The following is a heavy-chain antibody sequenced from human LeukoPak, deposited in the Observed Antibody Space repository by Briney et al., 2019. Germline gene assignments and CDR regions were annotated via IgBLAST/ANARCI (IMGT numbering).Heavy chain of an antibody. Sequence: GGSLRLSCAASGFTFSSYAMSWVRQAPGKGLEWVSAISGSGGSTYYADSVKGRFTISRDNSKNTLYLQMNSLRAEDTAVYYCAKPPAEEARRGCSGYRNWGQGTLVTVSS. D-gene: IGHD5-12*01. CDR3: AKPPAEEARRGCSGYRN. CDR2: ISGSGGST. V-gene: IGHV3-23*01. J-gene: IGHJ4*02. CDR1: GFTFSSYA.